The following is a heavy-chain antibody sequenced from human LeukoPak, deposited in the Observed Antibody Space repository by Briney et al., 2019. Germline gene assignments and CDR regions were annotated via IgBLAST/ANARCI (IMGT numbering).Heavy chain of an antibody. V-gene: IGHV1-2*02. J-gene: IGHJ4*02. Sequence: GASVKVSCKASGYTFTGYYMHWVRQAPGQGLEWMGWINPNSGGTNYAQKFQGRVTMTRDTSISTAYMELSRLRSDDTAVYYCAREGGGYSFFLDYWGQGTLVTVSS. CDR2: INPNSGGT. D-gene: IGHD5-18*01. CDR1: GYTFTGYY. CDR3: AREGGGYSFFLDY.